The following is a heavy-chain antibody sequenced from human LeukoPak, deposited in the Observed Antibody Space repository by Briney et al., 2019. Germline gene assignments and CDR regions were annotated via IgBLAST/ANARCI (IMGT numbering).Heavy chain of an antibody. Sequence: GGSLRLSCAASGFTFSNYAMSWVRQAPGKGLEWVSSINGRGGSTYYADSVKGRFTISRDNSKNTLYLQMNSLRAEDTAVHYCAKEVYGGNSYWGQGTLVTVSS. J-gene: IGHJ4*02. D-gene: IGHD4-23*01. V-gene: IGHV3-23*01. CDR1: GFTFSNYA. CDR3: AKEVYGGNSY. CDR2: INGRGGST.